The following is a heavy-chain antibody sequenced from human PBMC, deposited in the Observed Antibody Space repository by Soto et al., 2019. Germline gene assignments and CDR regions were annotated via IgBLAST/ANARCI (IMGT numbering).Heavy chain of an antibody. Sequence: ASVKVSCKASGYTFTSYYMHWVRQAPGQGLEWMGIINPSGGSTSYAQKFQGRVTMTRDTSTSTVYMELSSLRSEDTAVYYCARGGFVVVPAATKHYYYGMDVWGQGTTVTVS. CDR2: INPSGGST. J-gene: IGHJ6*02. CDR3: ARGGFVVVPAATKHYYYGMDV. CDR1: GYTFTSYY. V-gene: IGHV1-46*01. D-gene: IGHD2-2*01.